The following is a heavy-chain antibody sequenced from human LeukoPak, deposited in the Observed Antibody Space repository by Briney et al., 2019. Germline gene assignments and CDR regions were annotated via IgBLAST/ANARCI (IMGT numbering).Heavy chain of an antibody. V-gene: IGHV4-39*07. CDR2: IFHSGST. Sequence: SETLSLTCTVSGDSFTSVTDYWAWIRQPPGKGLEWIGSIFHSGSTYYKPSLKSRVSISADTSKNKFSLNLSSVTAADRAVYYCATSFSGSYYNWFDPWGQGTLVTVSS. CDR1: GDSFTSVTDY. D-gene: IGHD1-26*01. J-gene: IGHJ5*02. CDR3: ATSFSGSYYNWFDP.